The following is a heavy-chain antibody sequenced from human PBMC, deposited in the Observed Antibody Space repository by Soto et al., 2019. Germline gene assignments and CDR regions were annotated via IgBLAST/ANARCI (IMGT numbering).Heavy chain of an antibody. J-gene: IGHJ4*02. V-gene: IGHV4-31*03. CDR2: IYYSGST. D-gene: IGHD4-17*01. CDR1: GGSISSGGYY. Sequence: QVQLQESGQGLVKPSQTLSLTCSVSGGSISSGGYYWSWIRQHPGKGLEWIGYIYYSGSTYYNPSLKSRVTISVDTSKNQFSLKLSSVTPADTAVYYCAREMTTVTMDYFDYWGQGTLVTVSS. CDR3: AREMTTVTMDYFDY.